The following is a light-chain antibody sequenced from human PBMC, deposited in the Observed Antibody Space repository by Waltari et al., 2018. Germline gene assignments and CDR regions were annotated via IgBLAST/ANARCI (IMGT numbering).Light chain of an antibody. CDR1: QSVSTN. J-gene: IGKJ1*01. Sequence: EVVMTQSPATLSVSPGERATLSCRASQSVSTNLAWYQHKPGQAPRLLTYGASTRATGIPARFSGSGSGTEFTLTITSLQSEDFAAYYCQQYNSWPPWTFGQGTTVEIK. CDR3: QQYNSWPPWT. CDR2: GAS. V-gene: IGKV3-15*01.